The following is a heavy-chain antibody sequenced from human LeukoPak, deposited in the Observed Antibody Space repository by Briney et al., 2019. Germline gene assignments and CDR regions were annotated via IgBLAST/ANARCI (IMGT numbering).Heavy chain of an antibody. V-gene: IGHV3-74*01. D-gene: IGHD1-26*01. CDR2: INSHGTST. CDR3: ASSLVGDGRGYDAFDI. CDR1: GFTFSIYW. J-gene: IGHJ3*02. Sequence: GGSLRLSCAASGFTFSIYWMSWVRQGPGKGLVWVSRINSHGTSTNYADSVKGRFTVSRDNSKNTLYLQMNSLRVEDTAVYYCASSLVGDGRGYDAFDIWGQGTIVTVSS.